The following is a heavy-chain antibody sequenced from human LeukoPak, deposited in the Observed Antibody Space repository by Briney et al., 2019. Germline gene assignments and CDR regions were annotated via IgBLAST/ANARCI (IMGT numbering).Heavy chain of an antibody. CDR3: ARVMVSQIRWLLEIGTGAFDY. CDR1: GFTFSSYS. Sequence: GGSLRLSCAASGFTFSSYSMNWVRQAPGKGLEWVSYISSSSSTIYYADSVKGRFTISRDNAKNSLYLQMNSLRDEDTAVYYCARVMVSQIRWLLEIGTGAFDYWGLGTLVTVSS. D-gene: IGHD5-24*01. V-gene: IGHV3-48*02. J-gene: IGHJ4*02. CDR2: ISSSSSTI.